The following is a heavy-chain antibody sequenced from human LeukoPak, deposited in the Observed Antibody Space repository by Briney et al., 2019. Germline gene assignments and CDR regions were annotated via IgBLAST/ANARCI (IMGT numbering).Heavy chain of an antibody. J-gene: IGHJ4*02. V-gene: IGHV3-43D*03. CDR2: ISWDGGST. CDR3: ARDSSSSGLDY. Sequence: PGGSLRLSCAASGFTFDDYAMHWVRQAPGKGLEWVSLISWDGGSTYYADSVKGRFTISRDNSKNTLYLQMNSLRAEDTAVYYCARDSSSSGLDYWGQGTLVTVSS. CDR1: GFTFDDYA. D-gene: IGHD6-6*01.